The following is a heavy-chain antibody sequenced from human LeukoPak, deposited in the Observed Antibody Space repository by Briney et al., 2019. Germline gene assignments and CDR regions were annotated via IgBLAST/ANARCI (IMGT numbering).Heavy chain of an antibody. CDR1: GYTLTELS. CDR3: ARVPVRGTNWFDP. V-gene: IGHV1-24*01. J-gene: IGHJ5*02. D-gene: IGHD3-10*01. CDR2: FDPEDGET. Sequence: GASVKVSCKVSGYTLTELSMHWVRQAPGKGLEWMGGFDPEDGETIYAQKFQGRVTMTRDTSTSTVYMELSSLRSEDTAVYYCARVPVRGTNWFDPWGQGTLVTVSS.